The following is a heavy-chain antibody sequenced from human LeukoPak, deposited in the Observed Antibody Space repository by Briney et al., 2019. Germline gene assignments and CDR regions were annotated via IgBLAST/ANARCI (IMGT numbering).Heavy chain of an antibody. D-gene: IGHD2-2*01. CDR3: ARTRFVSSTFRGFDP. Sequence: SVKASCKASGGTFSSYAISWVRQAPGQGLEWMGRIIPIFGTANYAQKFQGRVTITTDESTSTAYMELSSLRSEDTAVYYCARTRFVSSTFRGFDPWGQGTLVTVSS. J-gene: IGHJ5*02. CDR1: GGTFSSYA. CDR2: IIPIFGTA. V-gene: IGHV1-69*05.